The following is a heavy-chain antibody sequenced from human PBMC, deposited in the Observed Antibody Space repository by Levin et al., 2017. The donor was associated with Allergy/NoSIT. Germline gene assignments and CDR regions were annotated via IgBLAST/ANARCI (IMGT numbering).Heavy chain of an antibody. CDR1: GGSIRSSSYY. CDR3: ARTPRAVTTIIHYYYMDV. Sequence: SQTLSLTCTVSGGSIRSSSYYWGWIRQPPGKGLEWIGSVFYSASTYYNPSLRGRVTISVDTSKNQFSLKVTSVTAADAAMYYCARTPRAVTTIIHYYYMDVWGKGTTVTVSS. CDR2: VFYSAST. J-gene: IGHJ6*03. V-gene: IGHV4-39*01. D-gene: IGHD5-12*01.